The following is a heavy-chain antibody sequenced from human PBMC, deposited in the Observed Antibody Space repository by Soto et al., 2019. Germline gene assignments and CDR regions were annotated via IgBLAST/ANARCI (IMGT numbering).Heavy chain of an antibody. CDR3: ARGARITMIVVPRGYFDY. Sequence: SETLSLTCAAYGGSFSGYYWSWIRQPPGKGLEWIGEINHSGSTNYNPSLKSRVTISVDTSKNQFSLKLSSVTAADTAVYYCARGARITMIVVPRGYFDYWGQGTLVTVSS. V-gene: IGHV4-34*01. J-gene: IGHJ4*02. CDR1: GGSFSGYY. CDR2: INHSGST. D-gene: IGHD3-22*01.